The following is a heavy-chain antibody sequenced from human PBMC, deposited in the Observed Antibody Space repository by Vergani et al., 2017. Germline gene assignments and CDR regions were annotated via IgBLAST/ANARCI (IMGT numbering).Heavy chain of an antibody. Sequence: EVQLLESGGSLKQPGGSVRLSCAASGFTFSTYAMHWVRQAPGKGLEWVSALTGGGGSTYYADSFKGRFIISRDNSKNTLYLQMNSLRAEDTAVYYCAKDLVIYSGDALEAFDIWGQGTMVTVSS. D-gene: IGHD2-21*01. J-gene: IGHJ3*02. CDR3: AKDLVIYSGDALEAFDI. V-gene: IGHV3-23*01. CDR2: LTGGGGST. CDR1: GFTFSTYA.